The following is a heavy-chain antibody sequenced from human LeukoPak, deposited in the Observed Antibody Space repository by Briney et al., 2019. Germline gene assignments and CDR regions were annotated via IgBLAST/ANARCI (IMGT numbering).Heavy chain of an antibody. V-gene: IGHV1-69*06. CDR2: IIPIFGTA. Sequence: ASVKVSCKASGGTFSSYAISWVRQAPGQGLEWMGGIIPIFGTANYAQKFQGRVTITADKSTSTAYMELSSLRSEDTAVYYCAAYLRYGGKGLNPMSPYDYWGQGTLVTVSS. D-gene: IGHD4-23*01. CDR1: GGTFSSYA. J-gene: IGHJ4*02. CDR3: AAYLRYGGKGLNPMSPYDY.